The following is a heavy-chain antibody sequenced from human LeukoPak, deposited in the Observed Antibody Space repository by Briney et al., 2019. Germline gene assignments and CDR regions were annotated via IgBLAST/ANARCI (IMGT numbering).Heavy chain of an antibody. D-gene: IGHD6-6*01. Sequence: GGSLRLSCAASGFTFSSYGMHWVRQAPGKGLEWVAVIWYDGSNKYYADSVKGRFTISRDNSKNTLYLQMNSLRAEDTAVYYCAKDREYSSSSKAFDIWGQGTMVTVSS. V-gene: IGHV3-33*06. CDR3: AKDREYSSSSKAFDI. J-gene: IGHJ3*02. CDR2: IWYDGSNK. CDR1: GFTFSSYG.